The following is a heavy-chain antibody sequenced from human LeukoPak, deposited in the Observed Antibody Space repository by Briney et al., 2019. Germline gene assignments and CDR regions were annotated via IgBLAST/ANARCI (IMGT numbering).Heavy chain of an antibody. J-gene: IGHJ6*02. V-gene: IGHV1-18*01. CDR2: TSAYNGNT. Sequence: ASVKVSCKASGYTFTSYGISWVRQAPGQGLEWMGWTSAYNGNTNYAQKLQGRVTMTTDTSTSTAYMELRSLRSDDTAVYYCARDCSSTSCYMNYYYGMDVWGQGTTVTVSS. CDR1: GYTFTSYG. D-gene: IGHD2-2*02. CDR3: ARDCSSTSCYMNYYYGMDV.